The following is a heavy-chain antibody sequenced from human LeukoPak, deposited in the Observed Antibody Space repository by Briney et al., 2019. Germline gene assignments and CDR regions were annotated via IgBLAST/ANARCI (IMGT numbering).Heavy chain of an antibody. V-gene: IGHV3-74*03. CDR1: GFSFSDYW. CDR2: INSDGRNI. D-gene: IGHD1-1*01. CDR3: ARAISWNGAQGHMDV. J-gene: IGHJ6*03. Sequence: GGSLRLSCAASGFSFSDYWMHWVRQAPGKGLVWVSRINSDGRNIAYADSVKGRFTISRDNAKNTLYLEMNSLTIEDTAMYYCARAISWNGAQGHMDVWGKGTTVTVS.